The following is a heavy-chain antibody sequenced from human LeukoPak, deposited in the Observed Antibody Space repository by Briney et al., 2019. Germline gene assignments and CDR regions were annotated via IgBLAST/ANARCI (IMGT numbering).Heavy chain of an antibody. CDR3: ARARRGGYYMDDHYYGMDV. V-gene: IGHV3-33*01. Sequence: GGSLRLSCAASGFTLSSYGMHWVRQAPGKGLEWVTVIWYDGSDKYYADSVKGRFTISRDNSKNTLFLQMNSLRAEDTAVYYCARARRGGYYMDDHYYGMDVWGQGTTVTVSS. D-gene: IGHD3-3*01. CDR2: IWYDGSDK. CDR1: GFTLSSYG. J-gene: IGHJ6*02.